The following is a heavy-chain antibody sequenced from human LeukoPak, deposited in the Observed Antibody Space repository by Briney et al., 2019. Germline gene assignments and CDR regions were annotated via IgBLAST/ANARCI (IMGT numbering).Heavy chain of an antibody. Sequence: SETLSLTCTVSGGSISSSSYYWGWIRQPPGKGLEWIGSIYYSGSTYYNPSLKSRVTISVDKSKNQFSLKLSSVTAADTAVYYCARAQGNYYYYYMDVWGKGTTVTVSS. V-gene: IGHV4-39*07. CDR1: GGSISSSSYY. CDR3: ARAQGNYYYYYMDV. J-gene: IGHJ6*03. CDR2: IYYSGST.